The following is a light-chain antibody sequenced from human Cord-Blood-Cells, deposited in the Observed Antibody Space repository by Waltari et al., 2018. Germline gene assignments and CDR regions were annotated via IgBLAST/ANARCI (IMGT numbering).Light chain of an antibody. CDR3: QQRSNWPLT. Sequence: EIVLTQSPATLSLSPGESATLSCRASQSVSSYLAWYQQKPGQAPWLLIYDASNRATGIPARFSGSGCGTDFTLTISSLEPEDFAVYYCQQRSNWPLTFGGGTKVEIK. CDR1: QSVSSY. CDR2: DAS. V-gene: IGKV3-11*01. J-gene: IGKJ4*02.